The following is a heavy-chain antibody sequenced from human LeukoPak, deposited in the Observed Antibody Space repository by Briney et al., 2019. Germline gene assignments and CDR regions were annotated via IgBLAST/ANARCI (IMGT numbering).Heavy chain of an antibody. CDR1: GFTFDDYA. CDR3: ARANYNDWGLFDY. Sequence: GRSLRLSCAASGFTFDDYAMHWVRQAPGKGLEWVSGISWNSGSIGYADSVKGRFTISRDNAKYSLYLQMNSLRAEDTAVYYCARANYNDWGLFDYWGQGTLVTVSS. J-gene: IGHJ4*02. V-gene: IGHV3-9*01. CDR2: ISWNSGSI. D-gene: IGHD3-10*01.